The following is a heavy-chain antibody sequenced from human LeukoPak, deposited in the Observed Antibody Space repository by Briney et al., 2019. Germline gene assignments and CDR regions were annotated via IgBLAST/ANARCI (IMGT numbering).Heavy chain of an antibody. CDR2: VFYSGST. V-gene: IGHV4-59*04. CDR3: ARLWSTDCSGGSCPHQPNY. J-gene: IGHJ4*02. Sequence: KPSETLSLTCTVSGGSIRSYYWSWIRQSPGKGLEWIGSVFYSGSTYYNPSLKSRVTMSVDTSKNQFSLKLSSVIAADTAVYYCARLWSTDCSGGSCPHQPNYWGQGTLVTVSS. CDR1: GGSIRSYY. D-gene: IGHD2-15*01.